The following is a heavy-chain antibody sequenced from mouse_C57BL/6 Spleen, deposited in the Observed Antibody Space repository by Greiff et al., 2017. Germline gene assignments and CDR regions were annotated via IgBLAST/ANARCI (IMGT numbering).Heavy chain of an antibody. CDR3: ARGGEDFFYAMDY. CDR1: GYAFSSSW. J-gene: IGHJ4*01. CDR2: IYPGDGDT. V-gene: IGHV1-82*01. Sequence: VKLQESGPELVKPGASVKISCKASGYAFSSSWMNWVKQRPGKGLEWIGRIYPGDGDTNYNGKFKGKATLTADKYSSTAYMQLSSLTSEDSAVYFCARGGEDFFYAMDYWGQGTSVTVSS.